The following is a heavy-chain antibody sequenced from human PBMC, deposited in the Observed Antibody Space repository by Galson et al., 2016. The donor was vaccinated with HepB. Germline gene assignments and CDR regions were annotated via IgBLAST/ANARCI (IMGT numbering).Heavy chain of an antibody. CDR3: ARRAESKGPFDL. J-gene: IGHJ4*02. CDR2: VYSSGST. V-gene: IGHV4-61*02. CDR1: GGSISSGAYY. Sequence: TLSLTCTVSGGSISSGAYYWSWIRQPAGGGLEWIGRVYSSGSTNYNPSLKTRVTISINTSKNQFSLRLSSVTAADTAVYYCARRAESKGPFDLWGQGTLVTVSS.